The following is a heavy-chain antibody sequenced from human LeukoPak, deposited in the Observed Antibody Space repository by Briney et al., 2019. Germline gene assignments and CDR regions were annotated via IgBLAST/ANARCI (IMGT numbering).Heavy chain of an antibody. D-gene: IGHD3-10*01. CDR2: INSDGYST. CDR3: ARGGYGSGSLVDY. CDR1: GFAFSSNW. J-gene: IGHJ4*02. Sequence: GGSLRLSCAASGFAFSSNWMHWVRQAPGKGLVWVSRINSDGYSTSYADSVKGRFTISRDNAKNTLYLQVNSLRAEDTAVYYCARGGYGSGSLVDYWGQGTLVTVSS. V-gene: IGHV3-74*01.